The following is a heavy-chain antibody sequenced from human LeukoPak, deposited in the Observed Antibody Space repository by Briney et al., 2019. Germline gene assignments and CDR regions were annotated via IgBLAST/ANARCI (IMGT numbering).Heavy chain of an antibody. V-gene: IGHV1-3*01. Sequence: ASVKVSCKASGYTFTNYAMHWVRQAPGQRLEWMGWINAGNGNTKYSQKFQGRVTITRDTSASTAYMELSSLSSEDTALYYCARGRPIDEFDYWGQGTLVTVSS. J-gene: IGHJ4*02. D-gene: IGHD2-21*01. CDR1: GYTFTNYA. CDR3: ARGRPIDEFDY. CDR2: INAGNGNT.